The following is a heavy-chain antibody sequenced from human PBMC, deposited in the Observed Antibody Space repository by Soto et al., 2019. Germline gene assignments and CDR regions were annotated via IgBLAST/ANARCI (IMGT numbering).Heavy chain of an antibody. Sequence: SETLSLTCTVSGGSISSGDYYWSWIRQPPGKGLEWIGYIYYSGSTYYNPSLKSRVTISVDTSKNQFSLKLSSVTAADTAVYYCARTTTVTTGGDYWGQGTLVTVSS. CDR2: IYYSGST. CDR1: GGSISSGDYY. J-gene: IGHJ4*02. CDR3: ARTTTVTTGGDY. D-gene: IGHD4-4*01. V-gene: IGHV4-30-4*01.